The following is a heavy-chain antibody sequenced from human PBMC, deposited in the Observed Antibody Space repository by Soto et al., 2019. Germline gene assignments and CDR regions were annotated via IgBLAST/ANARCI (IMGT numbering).Heavy chain of an antibody. CDR2: ISGGGGST. Sequence: QLLESGGGLVQPGGSLRLSCAASGFTFGNYGINWVRQAPGKGLEWVAGISGGGGSTYYGDSVKGRFTIARDHYKKPVFRQMNTLRAEDTAVYYCAKGFIVVVTVLRPDYAFYVWGQGTQVSGSS. V-gene: IGHV3-23*01. CDR1: GFTFGNYG. D-gene: IGHD2-21*02. CDR3: AKGFIVVVTVLRPDYAFYV. J-gene: IGHJ3*01.